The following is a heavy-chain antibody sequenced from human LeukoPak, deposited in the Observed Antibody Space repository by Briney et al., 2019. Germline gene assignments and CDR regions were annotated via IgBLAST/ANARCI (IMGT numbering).Heavy chain of an antibody. CDR2: ISGSGGST. Sequence: GGSLRLSCAASGFTFSSYGMSWVRQAPGKGLEWVSAISGSGGSTYYADSVKGRFTISRDNSKNTLYLQMNSLRAEDTAVYYCARVRGHIVVVIPPDYWGQGTLVTVS. V-gene: IGHV3-23*01. CDR1: GFTFSSYG. J-gene: IGHJ4*02. D-gene: IGHD3-22*01. CDR3: ARVRGHIVVVIPPDY.